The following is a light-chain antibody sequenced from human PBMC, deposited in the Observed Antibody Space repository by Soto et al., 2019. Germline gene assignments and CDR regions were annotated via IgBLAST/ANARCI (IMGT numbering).Light chain of an antibody. Sequence: DIQMTQSPSSLSASVGDRVTITCRASQSISSYLNWYQQKPGKAPKILIYAAASLQSGVPSRFSGSGSGTDFTLTISSLQPEDFATYSCQQSSSTPRAFGQGTKVEIK. CDR2: AAA. V-gene: IGKV1-39*01. CDR1: QSISSY. J-gene: IGKJ1*01. CDR3: QQSSSTPRA.